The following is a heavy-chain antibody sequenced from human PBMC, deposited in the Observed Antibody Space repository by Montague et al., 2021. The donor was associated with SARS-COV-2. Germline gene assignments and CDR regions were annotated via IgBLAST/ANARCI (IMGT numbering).Heavy chain of an antibody. CDR2: IYYSGST. D-gene: IGHD3-10*01. V-gene: IGHV4-59*12. CDR3: ARDRPRSYYYDSVTSTGGGYGMDV. Sequence: SETLSLTCTVSGGSISSYYWSWIRQPPGKGLEWIGYIYYSGSTNFNPSLKSRVTISVDTSKNQFSLKLSSVTAADTAVYYCARDRPRSYYYDSVTSTGGGYGMDVWGQGTTVTVSS. CDR1: GGSISSYY. J-gene: IGHJ6*02.